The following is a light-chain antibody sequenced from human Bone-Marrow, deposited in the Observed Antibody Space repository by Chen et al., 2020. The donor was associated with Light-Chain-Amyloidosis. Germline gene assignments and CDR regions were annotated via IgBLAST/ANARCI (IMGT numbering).Light chain of an antibody. CDR1: QTISSNY. V-gene: IGKV3-20*01. CDR3: QQYGTSPLT. Sequence: EIVLTQSPGTLSLSPGEGANLSCRASQTISSNYLTWYQQKFDQAPRLLIYGSSSRATGIPDRFTVSGSGTDFSLTIIRLEPEDFAMYYCQQYGTSPLTFGGGTKVEIK. J-gene: IGKJ4*01. CDR2: GSS.